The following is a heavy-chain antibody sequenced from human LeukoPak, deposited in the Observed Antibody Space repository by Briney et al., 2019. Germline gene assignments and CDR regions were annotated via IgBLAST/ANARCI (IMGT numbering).Heavy chain of an antibody. CDR1: GFTFSSYG. J-gene: IGHJ6*03. CDR2: IRYDGSNK. Sequence: GGSLRLSCAASGFTFSSYGMHWVRQAPGKGLEWVAFIRYDGSNKYYADSVKGRFTISRDNSKNTLYLQMNSLRAEDTAVYYCAKAFLEWSPHYYYYYMDVWGKGTTVTVSS. V-gene: IGHV3-30*02. CDR3: AKAFLEWSPHYYYYYMDV. D-gene: IGHD3-3*01.